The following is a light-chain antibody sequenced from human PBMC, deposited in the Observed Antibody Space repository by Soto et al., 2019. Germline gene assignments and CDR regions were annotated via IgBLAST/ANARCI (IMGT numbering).Light chain of an antibody. CDR3: QQRINWPLT. V-gene: IGKV3-11*01. CDR2: DAS. CDR1: QSVTTF. J-gene: IGKJ4*01. Sequence: EIVLTQSPATLSLSPGKRATLSCRASQSVTTFLAWYQQKPGQAPRLLIYDASSRATGIPARFGGSGSGTDFTLTISSLEPEDFAVYYCQQRINWPLTFGGGTKVEIK.